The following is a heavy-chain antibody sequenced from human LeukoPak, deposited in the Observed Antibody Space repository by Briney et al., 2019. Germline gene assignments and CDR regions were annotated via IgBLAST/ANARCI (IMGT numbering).Heavy chain of an antibody. CDR3: AKTYYYDSSGLV. CDR1: GFTFSSYG. CDR2: ISYDGSNK. D-gene: IGHD3-22*01. J-gene: IGHJ4*02. V-gene: IGHV3-30*18. Sequence: GGSLRLSCAASGFTFSSYGMHWVRQAPGKGLEWVAVISYDGSNKYYADSVKGRFTISRDNSKNTLYLQMNSLRAEDTAVYYCAKTYYYDSSGLVWGRGTLVTVSS.